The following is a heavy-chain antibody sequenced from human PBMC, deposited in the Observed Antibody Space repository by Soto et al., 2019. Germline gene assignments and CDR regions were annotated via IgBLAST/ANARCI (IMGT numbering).Heavy chain of an antibody. J-gene: IGHJ4*02. CDR2: INAGNGNT. Sequence: QVQLVQSGAEEKKPGASVKVSCKASGYTFTSYAMHWVRQATGQRLEWMGWINAGNGNTKYSQKFQGRVTITRDTSASTAYMELSSLRSEDTAVYYCARAWVVVTAPDYWGQRTLVTVSS. V-gene: IGHV1-3*05. CDR3: ARAWVVVTAPDY. CDR1: GYTFTSYA. D-gene: IGHD2-21*02.